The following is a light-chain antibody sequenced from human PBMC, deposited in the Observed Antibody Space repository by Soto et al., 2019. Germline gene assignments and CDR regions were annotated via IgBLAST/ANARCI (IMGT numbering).Light chain of an antibody. J-gene: IGLJ2*01. CDR1: SSNIGNNY. CDR3: GTLDSSLSAFVV. V-gene: IGLV1-51*01. Sequence: QSVLTQPPSVSAAPGQKVTISCSGSSSNIGNNYVSWYQQLPGTAPKLLIYDNNKRPSGIPDRFSGSKSGTSATLGITGLQTGDEADYYGGTLDSSLSAFVVFGGGTKLTVL. CDR2: DNN.